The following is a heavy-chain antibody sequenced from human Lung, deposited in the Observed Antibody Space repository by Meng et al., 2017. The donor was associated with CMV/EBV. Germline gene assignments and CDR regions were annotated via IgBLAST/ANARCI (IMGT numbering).Heavy chain of an antibody. CDR2: IYYSRST. D-gene: IGHD5-18*01. CDR1: GGSISSGDYY. J-gene: IGHJ4*02. Sequence: QVDLEGAGAGLVKPSQTLSLTCSLSGGSISSGDYYWSWSRQTPGKGLEWIVYIYYSRSTYYNPSLKSRVTISVDTSKNQFFLKLRSVTAADTAVYYCARALDTAMVTFDYWGQGTLVTVSS. CDR3: ARALDTAMVTFDY. V-gene: IGHV4-30-4*08.